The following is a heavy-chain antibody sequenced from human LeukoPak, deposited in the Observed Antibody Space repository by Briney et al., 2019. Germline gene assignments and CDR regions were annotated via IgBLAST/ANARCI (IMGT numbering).Heavy chain of an antibody. D-gene: IGHD3-10*01. CDR2: ISAYNGNT. CDR1: GYTFTSYG. CDR3: ARGLTGSGSFYSDYYYMDV. V-gene: IGHV1-18*01. Sequence: ASVKVSCKASGYTFTSYGISWVRQAPGQGLEWMGWISAYNGNTNYAQKLQGRVTMTTDTSTSTAYMELRSLRSDDTAVYYCARGLTGSGSFYSDYYYMDVWGKGTTVTVSS. J-gene: IGHJ6*03.